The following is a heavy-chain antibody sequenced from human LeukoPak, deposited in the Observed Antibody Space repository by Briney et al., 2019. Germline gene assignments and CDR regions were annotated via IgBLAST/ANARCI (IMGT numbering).Heavy chain of an antibody. Sequence: SETLSLTCAVYGGSFSGYYWSWIRQPPGKGLEWIGEINHSGSTNYNPSLKSRVTIPVDTSKNQFSLKLSSVTAADTAVYYRARARQQLVDYWGQGTLVTVSS. D-gene: IGHD6-13*01. J-gene: IGHJ4*02. CDR3: ARARQQLVDY. V-gene: IGHV4-34*01. CDR1: GGSFSGYY. CDR2: INHSGST.